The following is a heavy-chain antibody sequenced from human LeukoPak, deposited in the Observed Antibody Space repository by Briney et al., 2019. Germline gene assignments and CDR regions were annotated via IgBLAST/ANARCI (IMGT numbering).Heavy chain of an antibody. D-gene: IGHD3-22*01. CDR2: INPKTGGT. CDR3: ARDFYHDGSGGFDY. V-gene: IGHV1-2*04. J-gene: IGHJ4*02. Sequence: ASVKVSCKASGYTFTGYYMHWVRQAPGQGLEWMGWINPKTGGTNHAQKFQDWVTMTRDTSTNTVYMEVSRLRSDDVAVYYCARDFYHDGSGGFDYWGQGTLVTVSS. CDR1: GYTFTGYY.